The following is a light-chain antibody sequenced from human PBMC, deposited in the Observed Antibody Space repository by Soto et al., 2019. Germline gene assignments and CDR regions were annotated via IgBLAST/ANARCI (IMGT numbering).Light chain of an antibody. CDR2: DVS. V-gene: IGLV2-14*03. J-gene: IGLJ1*01. Sequence: QSALTQPASVSGSPGQSITISCTGTSSDVGAYNYVSWYQLHPGKAPKVMIYDVSNRPSGVSNRFSGSKSGNTASLTISGLQAEDEADYSCSSYTGSSTRFVFGTGTKVTV. CDR1: SSDVGAYNY. CDR3: SSYTGSSTRFV.